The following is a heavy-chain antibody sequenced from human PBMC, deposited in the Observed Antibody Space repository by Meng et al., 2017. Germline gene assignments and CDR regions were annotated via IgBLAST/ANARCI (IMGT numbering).Heavy chain of an antibody. Sequence: SETLSLTCTVSGGSISSYYWSWIRQPPGKGLEWIGYIYYSGSTNYNPSLKSRVTISVDTSKNQFSLKLSSVTAADTAVYYCARDASSWYPISWFDPWGQGTLVTVSS. CDR1: GGSISSYY. J-gene: IGHJ5*02. CDR2: IYYSGST. V-gene: IGHV4-59*01. D-gene: IGHD6-13*01. CDR3: ARDASSWYPISWFDP.